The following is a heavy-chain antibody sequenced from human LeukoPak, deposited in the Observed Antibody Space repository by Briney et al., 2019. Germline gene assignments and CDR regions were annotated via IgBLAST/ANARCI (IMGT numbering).Heavy chain of an antibody. V-gene: IGHV3-7*01. D-gene: IGHD1-14*01. CDR3: ARPTNPANIDAFDI. CDR2: IKQDGSEK. J-gene: IGHJ3*02. Sequence: PGGSLRLSFAASGFTFSSYWMSWVRQAPGRGLEWVANIKQDGSEKYYVDSVKGRFTISRDNAKNSLYLQMNSLRAEDTAVYYCARPTNPANIDAFDIWGQGTMVTVSS. CDR1: GFTFSSYW.